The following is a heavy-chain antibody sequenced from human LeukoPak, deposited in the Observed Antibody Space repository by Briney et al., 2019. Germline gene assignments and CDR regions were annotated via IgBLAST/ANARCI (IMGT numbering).Heavy chain of an antibody. Sequence: ASVKVSCKASGYTFTSYGISWVRQAPGQGLEWMGWISAYNGNTNYAQRLQGRVTMTTDTSTSTAYMELRSLRSDDTAVYYCARDQAFALDIVVVPALDYWGQGTLVTVSS. CDR1: GYTFTSYG. CDR3: ARDQAFALDIVVVPALDY. CDR2: ISAYNGNT. D-gene: IGHD2-2*03. V-gene: IGHV1-18*01. J-gene: IGHJ4*02.